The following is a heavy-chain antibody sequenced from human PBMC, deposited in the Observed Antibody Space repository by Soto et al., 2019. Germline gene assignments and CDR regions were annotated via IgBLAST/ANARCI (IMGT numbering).Heavy chain of an antibody. CDR2: IIPIFGTA. D-gene: IGHD3-10*01. Sequence: SVKVSCKASGGTFSSYAISWVRQAPGQGLEWMGGIIPIFGTANYAQKFQGRVTITADESTSTAYMELSSLRSEDTAVYYCARGYYYGSGSSALYYYYGMDVWGQGTTVTVSS. V-gene: IGHV1-69*13. CDR1: GGTFSSYA. J-gene: IGHJ6*02. CDR3: ARGYYYGSGSSALYYYYGMDV.